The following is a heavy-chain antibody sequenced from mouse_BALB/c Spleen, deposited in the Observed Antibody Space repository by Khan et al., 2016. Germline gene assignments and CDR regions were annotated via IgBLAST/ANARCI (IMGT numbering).Heavy chain of an antibody. CDR2: INTYTGAP. D-gene: IGHD1-1*01. CDR3: ANITTVGYYAMDD. CDR1: GYTFPNYG. J-gene: IGHJ4*01. V-gene: IGHV9-1*02. Sequence: QIQLVQSGPELKKPGETVKISCKAFGYTFPNYGMNWVKQAPGKGLQWMGWINTYTGAPTDADDFKGRYALFLEISASAAYLQINNLNNEAMGTYFSANITTVGYYAMDDWGQGTSVTVSA.